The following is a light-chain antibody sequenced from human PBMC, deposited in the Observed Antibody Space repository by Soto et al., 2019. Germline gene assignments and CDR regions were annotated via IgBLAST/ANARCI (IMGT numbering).Light chain of an antibody. CDR1: QSVSSK. CDR3: QQFNNWPRT. V-gene: IGKV3-15*01. CDR2: DAS. Sequence: EIAMTQSPATLSVSPGERSTLSCRASQSVSSKLAWYQQKPGQAPRLLIYDASTRATGITARFSGSGSGTEFTLTISSLQSEDFAVYYCQQFNNWPRTVGQVTQVEIK. J-gene: IGKJ1*01.